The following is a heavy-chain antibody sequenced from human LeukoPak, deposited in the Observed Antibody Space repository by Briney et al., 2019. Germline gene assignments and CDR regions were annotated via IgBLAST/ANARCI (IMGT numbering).Heavy chain of an antibody. V-gene: IGHV1-8*01. D-gene: IGHD1-26*01. J-gene: IGHJ5*02. CDR1: GYTFTSYD. Sequence: GASVNVSCKSSGYTFTSYDINWVRQAPGQGLEWMGLMNPNSGNTGYAQNFQGRVTMTRNTSNSTTYMELSSLRSEDKAVYYCARGRGRGREPHNWCDPWGQGTLVTVFS. CDR3: ARGRGRGREPHNWCDP. CDR2: MNPNSGNT.